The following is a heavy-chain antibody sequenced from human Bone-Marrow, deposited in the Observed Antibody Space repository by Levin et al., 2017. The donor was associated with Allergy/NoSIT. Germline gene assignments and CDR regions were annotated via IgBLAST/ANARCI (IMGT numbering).Heavy chain of an antibody. D-gene: IGHD1-26*01. CDR2: IKSKTDGEIT. CDR3: LVGAPG. Sequence: GGSLRLSCAASGFNFIEAWMNWVRQAPGKGLEWVGRIKSKTDGEITDYAAPVKGRFSISRDDSNATVYLEMNSLKTEDTAVYYCLVGAPGWGQGTLVTVSS. CDR1: GFNFIEAW. J-gene: IGHJ4*02. V-gene: IGHV3-15*07.